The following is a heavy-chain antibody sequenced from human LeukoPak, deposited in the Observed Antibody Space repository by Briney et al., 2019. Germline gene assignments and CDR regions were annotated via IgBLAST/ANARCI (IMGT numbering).Heavy chain of an antibody. CDR2: MNPNSGNT. D-gene: IGHD3-16*02. CDR3: ARGLGVWGSYRYKPSDDY. CDR1: GYTFTSYD. V-gene: IGHV1-8*01. J-gene: IGHJ4*02. Sequence: GASVKVSCKASGYTFTSYDINWVRQATGQGLEWMGWMNPNSGNTGYAQKFQGRVTMTRNTSISTAYMELSSLRSEDTAVYYCARGLGVWGSYRYKPSDDYWGQGTLVTVSS.